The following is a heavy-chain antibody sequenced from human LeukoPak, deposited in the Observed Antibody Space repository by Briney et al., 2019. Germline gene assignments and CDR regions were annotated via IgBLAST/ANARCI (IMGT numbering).Heavy chain of an antibody. CDR1: GFTFRNAW. Sequence: GGSLRLSCAASGFTFRNAWMSWVRQAPGKGLEWVGRIKSKTDGGTTDYAAPVKGRFTISRDDSKNTLYLQMNSLKTEDTAVYYCTTGSIVVVTANVYWGQGTLVTVSS. D-gene: IGHD2-21*02. V-gene: IGHV3-15*01. CDR2: IKSKTDGGTT. CDR3: TTGSIVVVTANVY. J-gene: IGHJ4*02.